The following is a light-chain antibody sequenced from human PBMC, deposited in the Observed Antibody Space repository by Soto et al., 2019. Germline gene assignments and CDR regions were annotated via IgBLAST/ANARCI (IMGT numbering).Light chain of an antibody. Sequence: DIQMTQSPSSLSASVGDRVTITCRASQSISSYLNWYQQKPGRAHKXLISKASSLESGVPSRFSGSGFGTELTLTISSLQPEDFATYDCLQHNSYPITFGQGTRLEIK. V-gene: IGKV1-5*03. CDR1: QSISSY. CDR3: LQHNSYPIT. J-gene: IGKJ5*01. CDR2: KAS.